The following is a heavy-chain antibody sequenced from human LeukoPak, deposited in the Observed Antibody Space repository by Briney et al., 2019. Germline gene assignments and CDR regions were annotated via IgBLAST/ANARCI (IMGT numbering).Heavy chain of an antibody. CDR3: ARDLDSSSWWNWFDP. D-gene: IGHD6-13*01. CDR1: GFTFSTYW. V-gene: IGHV3-7*01. J-gene: IGHJ5*02. CDR2: IKQDGSEK. Sequence: GGSLRLSCAASGFTFSTYWMSWVRQAPGKGLEWVANIKQDGSEKKHVDSVKGRFTISRDNAKNSLYLQMNSLRAEDTAMYYCARDLDSSSWWNWFDPWGQGTLVTVSS.